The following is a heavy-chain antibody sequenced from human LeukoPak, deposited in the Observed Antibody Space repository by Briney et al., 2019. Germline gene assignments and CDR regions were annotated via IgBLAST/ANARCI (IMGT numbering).Heavy chain of an antibody. D-gene: IGHD2-15*01. Sequence: GGSLRLSCAASGFTFSSYGLHWVRQAPGKGLEWVAFIRYDGGNKYYADSVKGRFTISRDNSKNTLYLQMNSLRADDTAVYYCAKEGRCSGGSCYLLADYWGQGTLVTVSS. CDR3: AKEGRCSGGSCYLLADY. CDR2: IRYDGGNK. V-gene: IGHV3-30*02. CDR1: GFTFSSYG. J-gene: IGHJ4*02.